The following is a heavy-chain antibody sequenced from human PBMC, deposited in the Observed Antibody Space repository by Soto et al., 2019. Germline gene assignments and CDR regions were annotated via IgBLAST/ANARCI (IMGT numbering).Heavy chain of an antibody. CDR2: IDPSDSYT. Sequence: GESLKISCKGPGYSFTSYWISWVRQMPGKGLEWMGRIDPSDSYTNYSPSFQGHVTISADKSISTAYLQWSSLKASDTAMYYCARLAGGSGSYYINNWFDPWGQGTLVTVSS. J-gene: IGHJ5*02. CDR3: ARLAGGSGSYYINNWFDP. D-gene: IGHD3-10*01. CDR1: GYSFTSYW. V-gene: IGHV5-10-1*01.